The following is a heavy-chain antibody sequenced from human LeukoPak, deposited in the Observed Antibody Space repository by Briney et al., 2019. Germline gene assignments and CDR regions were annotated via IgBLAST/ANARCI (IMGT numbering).Heavy chain of an antibody. CDR3: ARSPMITFGGAPYYFDY. J-gene: IGHJ4*02. D-gene: IGHD3-16*01. V-gene: IGHV4-30-4*08. CDR2: IYYSGST. CDR1: GGSISSGDYY. Sequence: SQTLSLTCTVSGGSISSGDYYWSWIRQPPGKGLEWIGYIYYSGSTYYNPSLKSRVTISVDTSKNQFSLKLSSVTAADTAVYYCARSPMITFGGAPYYFDYWGQGTLVTVSS.